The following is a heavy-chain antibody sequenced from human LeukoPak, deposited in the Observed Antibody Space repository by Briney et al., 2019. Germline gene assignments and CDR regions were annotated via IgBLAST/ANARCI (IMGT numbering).Heavy chain of an antibody. CDR3: ARHHRPLYSSSYYFDY. CDR2: IYPGDSDT. J-gene: IGHJ4*02. D-gene: IGHD6-6*01. V-gene: IGHV5-51*01. Sequence: GESLKISCKGSGYSFTSYWIGWVRQMPGKGLEWMGIIYPGDSDTRYSPSFQGQVTISADKPISTAYLQWSSLKASDTAMYYCARHHRPLYSSSYYFDYWGQGTLVTASS. CDR1: GYSFTSYW.